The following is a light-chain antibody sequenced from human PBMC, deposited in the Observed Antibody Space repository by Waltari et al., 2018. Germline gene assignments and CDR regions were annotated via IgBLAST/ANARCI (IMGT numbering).Light chain of an antibody. CDR1: SSDIGGYNY. J-gene: IGLJ2*01. Sequence: QSALTQPASVSGSPGQSITISCTGTSSDIGGYNYVSWYQQHPGKAPKLMIYDVSNRTSGLSNRFSGAKSGNTASLTISGLQAEDEADYYCSSYTISSTLVFGGGTKLTVL. V-gene: IGLV2-14*01. CDR3: SSYTISSTLV. CDR2: DVS.